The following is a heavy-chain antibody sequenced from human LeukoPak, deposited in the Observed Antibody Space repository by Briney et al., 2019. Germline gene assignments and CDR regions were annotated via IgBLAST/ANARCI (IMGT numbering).Heavy chain of an antibody. CDR1: GFTFDDYA. Sequence: GGSLRLSCAASGFTFDDYAMHWVRQAPGKGLEWVSGISWNSGSIGYADSVKGRFTISRDNAKNSLYLQMNSLRAEDTALYYCAKEETAAAGYFDYWGQGTLVTVSS. CDR3: AKEETAAAGYFDY. D-gene: IGHD6-13*01. J-gene: IGHJ4*02. V-gene: IGHV3-9*01. CDR2: ISWNSGSI.